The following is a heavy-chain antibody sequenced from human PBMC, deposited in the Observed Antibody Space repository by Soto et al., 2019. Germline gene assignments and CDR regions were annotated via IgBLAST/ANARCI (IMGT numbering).Heavy chain of an antibody. CDR3: ARERDSSGYYQQYYYGMDV. CDR2: IIPIFGTA. D-gene: IGHD3-22*01. Sequence: QVQLVQSGAEVKKPGSSVKVSCKASGGTFSSYAISWVRQAPGQGLEWMGGIIPIFGTATYAQKFQGRVTITADESTSTAYMELSSLRSEDTAVYYCARERDSSGYYQQYYYGMDVWGQGTTVTVSS. CDR1: GGTFSSYA. V-gene: IGHV1-69*01. J-gene: IGHJ6*02.